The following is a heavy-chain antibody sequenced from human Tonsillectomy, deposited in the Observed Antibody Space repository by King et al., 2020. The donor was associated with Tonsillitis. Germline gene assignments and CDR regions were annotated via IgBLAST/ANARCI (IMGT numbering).Heavy chain of an antibody. Sequence: QVQLVESGGGVVQPGRSLRLSCAASGFTFSNYAMHWVRQAPGKGLEWVAIISYDGSEKYYADSVKGRFTISRDNSKNKMYVQMNSLRTEDTAVYYCARDLMSGDWNDPLGYFDYWGQGTLVTVSS. CDR1: GFTFSNYA. D-gene: IGHD1-1*01. CDR3: ARDLMSGDWNDPLGYFDY. CDR2: ISYDGSEK. J-gene: IGHJ4*02. V-gene: IGHV3-30*04.